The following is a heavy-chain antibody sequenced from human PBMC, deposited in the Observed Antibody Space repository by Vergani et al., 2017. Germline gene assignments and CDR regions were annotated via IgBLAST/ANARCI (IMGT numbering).Heavy chain of an antibody. Sequence: EVQLLQSEGAVEQPGGSLRLSCVTSGFTFSSHAMSWVRQGHGQGLEWVSSIKNTGDSTHYADSVKGRFTISRDNSKNTLYLQMNSLSVEDTAVYYCGRGSANYNWGQGTLVTFSS. CDR3: GRGSANYN. D-gene: IGHD4/OR15-4a*01. CDR1: GFTFSSHA. V-gene: IGHV3-23*01. J-gene: IGHJ4*02. CDR2: IKNTGDST.